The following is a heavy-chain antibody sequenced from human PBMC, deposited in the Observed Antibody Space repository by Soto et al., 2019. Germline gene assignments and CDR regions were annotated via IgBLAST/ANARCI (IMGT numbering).Heavy chain of an antibody. V-gene: IGHV4-61*01. CDR1: GGSVSSGSYY. CDR2: IYYSGST. Sequence: SETLSLTCTVSGGSVSSGSYYWSWIRQPPGEGLEWIGYIYYSGSTNHNPSLKSRVTISVDTSKNQFSLKLSSVTAADTAVYYCARGYSSSWQDYWGQGTLVTVSS. J-gene: IGHJ4*02. CDR3: ARGYSSSWQDY. D-gene: IGHD6-13*01.